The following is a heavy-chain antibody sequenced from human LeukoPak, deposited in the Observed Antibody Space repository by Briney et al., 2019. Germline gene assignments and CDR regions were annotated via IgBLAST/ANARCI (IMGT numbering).Heavy chain of an antibody. CDR1: GMTFSSHW. D-gene: IGHD3-22*01. J-gene: IGHJ4*02. Sequence: SGGSLRLSCAASGMTFSSHWMSWVRQAPGKGLEWVANIKSDGSEKYYLDSVKGRFTIPRDNAKNSLYLQMNSLRSDDTAVYYCARERGEYYYDSSGYGYWGQGTLVTVSS. V-gene: IGHV3-7*03. CDR2: IKSDGSEK. CDR3: ARERGEYYYDSSGYGY.